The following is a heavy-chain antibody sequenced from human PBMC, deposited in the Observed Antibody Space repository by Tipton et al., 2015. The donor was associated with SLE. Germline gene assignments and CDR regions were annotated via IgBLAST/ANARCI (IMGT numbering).Heavy chain of an antibody. CDR3: ARGGAGGIYFDS. CDR1: GYTFSLRA. D-gene: IGHD4-23*01. V-gene: IGHV3-23*01. J-gene: IGHJ4*02. CDR2: IYVAERT. Sequence: SLRLSCEASGYTFSLRAMAWVRLTPGKGLEWLSTIYVAERTHHSDSVRGRFTISRDDSKNTVFLQMKSLRDEDTAVYYCARGGAGGIYFDSWGQGTLVTVSP.